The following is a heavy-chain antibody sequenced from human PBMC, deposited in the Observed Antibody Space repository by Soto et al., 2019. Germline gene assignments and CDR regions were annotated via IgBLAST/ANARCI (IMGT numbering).Heavy chain of an antibody. CDR1: GFTFGSYG. Sequence: GGSLRLSCAASGFTFGSYGMHWVRQAPGKGLEWVAVIWYDGSNKYYADSVKGRFTISRDNSKNTLYLQMNSLRAEDTAVYYCAREEGYYDSNAFDIWGQGTMVTVSS. CDR3: AREEGYYDSNAFDI. J-gene: IGHJ3*02. V-gene: IGHV3-33*01. CDR2: IWYDGSNK. D-gene: IGHD3-22*01.